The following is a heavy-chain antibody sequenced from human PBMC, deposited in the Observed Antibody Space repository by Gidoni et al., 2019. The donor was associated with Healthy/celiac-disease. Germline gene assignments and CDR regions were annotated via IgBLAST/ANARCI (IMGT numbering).Heavy chain of an antibody. Sequence: EVQLVESGGGLVKPGGSLRLSCAPSGFTFSSYSRSWVRQAPGTGLEWVSSISSSSSYIYYADSVKGRFTISRDNAKNSLYLQMNSLRAEDTAVYYCARAVDYDILTGYYHDGMDVWGQGTTVTVSS. D-gene: IGHD3-9*01. CDR2: ISSSSSYI. CDR3: ARAVDYDILTGYYHDGMDV. J-gene: IGHJ6*02. CDR1: GFTFSSYS. V-gene: IGHV3-21*01.